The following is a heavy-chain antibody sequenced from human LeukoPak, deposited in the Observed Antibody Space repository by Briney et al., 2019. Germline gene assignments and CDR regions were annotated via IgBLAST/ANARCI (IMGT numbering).Heavy chain of an antibody. V-gene: IGHV3-30-3*01. CDR3: RKGQLWLPGGDY. D-gene: IGHD5-18*01. CDR1: GFTFSSYA. J-gene: IGHJ4*02. Sequence: GGSLRLSCAASGFTFSSYAMHWVRQAPGKGLEWVAVISYDGSNKYYADSVKGRFTISRDNSKNTLYLQMNSLRAEDTAVYYCRKGQLWLPGGDYWGQGTLVTVSS. CDR2: ISYDGSNK.